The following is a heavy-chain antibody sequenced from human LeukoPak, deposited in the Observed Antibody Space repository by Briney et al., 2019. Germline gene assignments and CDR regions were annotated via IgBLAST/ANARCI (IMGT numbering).Heavy chain of an antibody. D-gene: IGHD3-22*01. J-gene: IGHJ3*02. CDR3: AREVVVSAFDI. V-gene: IGHV4-31*03. CDR1: GGSISSGGYY. Sequence: SQTLSLTCTVSGGSISSGGYYWSWIRQHPGKGLEWIGYIYYSGSTYYNPSLKSRVTISVDTSKNQFPLKLSSVTAADTAVYYCAREVVVSAFDIWGQGTMVTVSS. CDR2: IYYSGST.